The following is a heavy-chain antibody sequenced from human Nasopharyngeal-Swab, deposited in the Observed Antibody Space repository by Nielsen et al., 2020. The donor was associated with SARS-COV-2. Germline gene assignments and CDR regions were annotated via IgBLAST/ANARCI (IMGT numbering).Heavy chain of an antibody. CDR3: ARGGWGNWFDP. J-gene: IGHJ5*02. Sequence: SETLSLTCTVSGGSISSYYWSWIRQPPGKGLEWIGYIYYSGSTNYNPSLKSRVTISVDTSKNQFSLKLSYVTAADRAVYYCARGGWGNWFDPWGQGTLVTVSS. D-gene: IGHD3-16*01. V-gene: IGHV4-59*01. CDR1: GGSISSYY. CDR2: IYYSGST.